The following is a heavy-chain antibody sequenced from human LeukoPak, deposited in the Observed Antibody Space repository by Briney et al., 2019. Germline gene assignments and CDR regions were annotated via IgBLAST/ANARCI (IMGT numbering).Heavy chain of an antibody. CDR3: ARAYRGYSYGQYYYYYMDV. V-gene: IGHV1-8*02. CDR2: MNPNSGNT. D-gene: IGHD5-18*01. CDR1: GYTFTSYG. Sequence: ASVKVSCKASGYTFTSYGISWVRQAPGQGLEWMGWMNPNSGNTGYAQKFQGRVTMTRNTSISTAYMELSSLRSEDTAVYYCARAYRGYSYGQYYYYYMDVWGKGTTVTVSS. J-gene: IGHJ6*03.